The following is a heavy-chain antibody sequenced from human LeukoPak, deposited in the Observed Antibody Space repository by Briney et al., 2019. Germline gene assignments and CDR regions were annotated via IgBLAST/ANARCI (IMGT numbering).Heavy chain of an antibody. CDR1: GFTFSSYS. CDR3: ARDSGDYFPDY. V-gene: IGHV3-48*02. J-gene: IGHJ4*02. Sequence: GGSLRLSCAASGFTFSSYSMNWVRQAPGKGLEWVSYISSSSSTIYYADSVKGRFTISRDNAKNSLYPQMNSLRDEDTAVYYCARDSGDYFPDYWGQGTLVTVS. D-gene: IGHD4-17*01. CDR2: ISSSSSTI.